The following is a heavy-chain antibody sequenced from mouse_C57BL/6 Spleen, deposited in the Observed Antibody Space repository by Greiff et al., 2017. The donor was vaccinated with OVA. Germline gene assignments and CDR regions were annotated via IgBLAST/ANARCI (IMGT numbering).Heavy chain of an antibody. J-gene: IGHJ3*01. V-gene: IGHV5-6*01. D-gene: IGHD1-1*01. CDR2: ISSGGSYT. CDR1: GFTFSSYG. Sequence: EVQLKESGGDLVKPGGSLKLSCAASGFTFSSYGMSWVRQTPDKRLEWVATISSGGSYTYYPDSVKGRFTISRDNAKNTLYLQMSSLKSEDTAMYYCARPGYYGSSYEGAWFAYWGQGTLVTVSA. CDR3: ARPGYYGSSYEGAWFAY.